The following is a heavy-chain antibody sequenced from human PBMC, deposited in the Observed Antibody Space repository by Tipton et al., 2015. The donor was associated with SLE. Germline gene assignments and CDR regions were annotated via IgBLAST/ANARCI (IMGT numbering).Heavy chain of an antibody. CDR2: IYYSGGT. J-gene: IGHJ2*01. D-gene: IGHD6-13*01. CDR1: GGSISSYY. V-gene: IGHV4-59*01. CDR3: ARVENPLYSSSWYKGYFDL. Sequence: TLSLTCTVPGGSISSYYWSWIRQPPGRGLEWIGYIYYSGGTNYNPSLKSRVTISVATSKNRFSPKLSSVTAADTAVYYCARVENPLYSSSWYKGYFDLWGRGTLVTVSS.